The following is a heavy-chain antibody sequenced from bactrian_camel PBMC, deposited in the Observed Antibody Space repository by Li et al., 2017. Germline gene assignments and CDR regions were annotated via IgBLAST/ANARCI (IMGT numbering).Heavy chain of an antibody. CDR1: GDTDSVYC. CDR3: MADPSVFPVCRLGVMRMDY. V-gene: IGHV3S53*01. CDR2: IGGDRRI. J-gene: IGHJ4*01. Sequence: HVQLVESGGGSVQTGGSLRLSCAASGDTDSVYCMGWFRQRPGEEREEVAAIGGDRRIFYTASVKGRFTISHDKAKNTLYLQMNNLKPEDTTMYYCMADPSVFPVCRLGVMRMDYRGQGTQVTVS.